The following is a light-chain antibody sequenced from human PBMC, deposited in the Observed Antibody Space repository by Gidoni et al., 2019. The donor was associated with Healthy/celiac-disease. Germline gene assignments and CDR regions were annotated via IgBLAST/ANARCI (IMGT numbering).Light chain of an antibody. CDR1: QSVSSSY. J-gene: IGKJ1*01. V-gene: IGKV3-20*01. CDR3: QQYGSPPAWT. Sequence: ELVLTQSPGTLSLSPGERATLSCRASQSVSSSYLAWYQQKPGQAPRLLIYGASSRATGIPDRFSGSGSGTDFTLTISRLEPEDFAVYYCQQYGSPPAWTFGQGSKVEIK. CDR2: GAS.